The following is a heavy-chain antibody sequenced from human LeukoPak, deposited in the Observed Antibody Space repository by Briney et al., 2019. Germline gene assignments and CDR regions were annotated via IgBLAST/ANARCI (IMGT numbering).Heavy chain of an antibody. CDR2: IRYDGGSK. Sequence: PGGSLRLSCAPSGFIFSSYGMHWVRQAPGKGLEWVSFIRYDGGSKYYADSVKGRFTISRDNSKNTLFLQMNSLKTEDTAVYYCTTEGLRFLEPDAFDIWGQGTMVTVSS. CDR3: TTEGLRFLEPDAFDI. V-gene: IGHV3-30*02. CDR1: GFIFSSYG. D-gene: IGHD3-3*01. J-gene: IGHJ3*02.